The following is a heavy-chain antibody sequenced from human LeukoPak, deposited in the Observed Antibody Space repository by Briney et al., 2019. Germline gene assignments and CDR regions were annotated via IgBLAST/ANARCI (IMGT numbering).Heavy chain of an antibody. CDR2: IYSGGNT. V-gene: IGHV3-66*02. D-gene: IGHD3-3*01. J-gene: IGHJ4*02. Sequence: GGSLRLSCAASGFTVSSNYMSWVRQAPGKGLEWVSVIYSGGNTYYADSVKGRFTISRDNSKNTLYLQMNSLRAVDTAVYYCARVSYDFWSGYPDYWGQGTLVTVSS. CDR3: ARVSYDFWSGYPDY. CDR1: GFTVSSNY.